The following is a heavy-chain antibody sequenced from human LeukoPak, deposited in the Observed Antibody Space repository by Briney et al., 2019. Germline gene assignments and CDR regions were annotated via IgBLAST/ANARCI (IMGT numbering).Heavy chain of an antibody. J-gene: IGHJ4*02. D-gene: IGHD6-19*01. CDR1: GFTFDDYT. V-gene: IGHV3-43*01. CDR2: ISWDGGST. CDR3: ASEKQWLVLDY. Sequence: GGSLRLSCAASGFTFDDYTMHWVRQAPGKGLEWVSLISWDGGSTYYADSVKGRFTISRDNSKNTLYLQMNSLRAEDTAVYYCASEKQWLVLDYWGQGTLVTVSS.